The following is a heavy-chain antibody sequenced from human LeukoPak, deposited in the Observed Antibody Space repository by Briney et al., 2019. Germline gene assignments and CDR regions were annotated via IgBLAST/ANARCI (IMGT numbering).Heavy chain of an antibody. J-gene: IGHJ4*02. Sequence: SETLSLTCTVSGGSIIGSYWSWIRQPPGKGLEWIACIYYSGSTKYNPSLKSRSTISLDMSRNQISLKLSSVTAADTAMYYCARSPLSTGYYSWGQGTLVTVS. CDR3: ARSPLSTGYYS. CDR1: GGSIIGSY. CDR2: IYYSGST. D-gene: IGHD3-9*01. V-gene: IGHV4-59*01.